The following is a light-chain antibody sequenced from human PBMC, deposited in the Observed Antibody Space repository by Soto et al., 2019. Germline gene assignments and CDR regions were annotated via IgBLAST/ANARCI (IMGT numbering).Light chain of an antibody. J-gene: IGLJ3*02. Sequence: QSALTQPASVSGSPGQSITISCTGTSSDVGYYNYVSWYQQHPGNAPKLIIYEVSNRPAGVSNRFSGSKSGNTASLTISGLQAEDEADYYCAAWDDRQTAFWVFGGGTKLTVL. CDR3: AAWDDRQTAFWV. CDR2: EVS. CDR1: SSDVGYYNY. V-gene: IGLV2-14*01.